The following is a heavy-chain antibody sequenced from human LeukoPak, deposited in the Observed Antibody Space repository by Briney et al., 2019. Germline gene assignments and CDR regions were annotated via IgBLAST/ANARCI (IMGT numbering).Heavy chain of an antibody. V-gene: IGHV3-30*18. J-gene: IGHJ4*02. CDR2: ISYDGSNK. Sequence: PGGSLRLSCAASGFTFSSYGMHWVRQAPGKGLEWVAVISYDGSNKYYADSVKGRFTISRDNSKNTLYLQMNSLRAEDTAVYYCAKDTGAVYYYDSSGPLDYWGQGTLVTVSS. D-gene: IGHD3-22*01. CDR1: GFTFSSYG. CDR3: AKDTGAVYYYDSSGPLDY.